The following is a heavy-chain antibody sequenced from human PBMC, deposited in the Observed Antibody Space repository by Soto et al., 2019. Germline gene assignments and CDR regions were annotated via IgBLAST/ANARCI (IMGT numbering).Heavy chain of an antibody. CDR2: IYHSGST. Sequence: QVQLQESGPGLVKPSGTLSLTCAVSGGSISSSNWWSWVRQPPGKGLEWIGEIYHSGSTNYNPSLTSPFTISVAKSKNQFSLKLSSVTAADTAVYYCARVKASGVTFDYWGQGTLVTVSS. J-gene: IGHJ4*02. V-gene: IGHV4-4*02. CDR3: ARVKASGVTFDY. D-gene: IGHD4-4*01. CDR1: GGSISSSNW.